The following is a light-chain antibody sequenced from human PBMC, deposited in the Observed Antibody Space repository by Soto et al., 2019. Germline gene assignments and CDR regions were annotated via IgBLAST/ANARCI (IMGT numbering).Light chain of an antibody. CDR1: SSDVGGYYS. Sequence: QSALTQPASVSGSPGQSITISCTGTSSDVGGYYSVSWYQQHPGKAPKLMIYDVTNRPSGVSNRFSGSKSGNTASLTISGLQAEDEADYYFSSYTSSSTDVFGTGTKLTGL. CDR3: SSYTSSSTDV. J-gene: IGLJ1*01. V-gene: IGLV2-14*01. CDR2: DVT.